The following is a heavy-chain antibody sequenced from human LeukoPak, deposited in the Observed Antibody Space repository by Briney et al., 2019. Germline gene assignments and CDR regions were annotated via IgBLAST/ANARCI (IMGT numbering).Heavy chain of an antibody. J-gene: IGHJ4*02. CDR2: ISYDGSNK. CDR3: ARDHGSYTQLLDY. Sequence: GGSLRLSCAASGFTISSYSMNWVRQAPGKGLEWVAVISYDGSNKYYADSVKGRFTISRDNSKNTLYLQMNSLRAEDTAVYYCARDHGSYTQLLDYWGQGTLVTVSS. V-gene: IGHV3-30*03. D-gene: IGHD1-26*01. CDR1: GFTISSYS.